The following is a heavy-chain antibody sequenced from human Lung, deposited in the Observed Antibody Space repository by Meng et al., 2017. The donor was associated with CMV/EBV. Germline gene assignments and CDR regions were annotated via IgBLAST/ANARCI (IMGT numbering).Heavy chain of an antibody. CDR1: GFTFSSYS. CDR3: ARDTLTMVRGVWVY. Sequence: SCAASGFTFSSYSMNWVRQAPGKGLEWVSSISSSSSYIYYADSVKGRFTISRDNAKNSLYLQMNSLRAEDTAVYYCARDTLTMVRGVWVYWGQGTLVXVSS. V-gene: IGHV3-21*01. CDR2: ISSSSSYI. J-gene: IGHJ4*02. D-gene: IGHD3-10*01.